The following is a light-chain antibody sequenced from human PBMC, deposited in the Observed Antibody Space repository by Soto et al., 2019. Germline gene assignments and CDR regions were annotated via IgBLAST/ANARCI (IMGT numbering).Light chain of an antibody. V-gene: IGKV1-9*01. CDR3: QQLKSSPFT. CDR1: QGISSY. J-gene: IGKJ3*01. CDR2: AAS. Sequence: IQLTQSPSSLSASAGDRVTIACRASQGISSYLAWYQQKPGKAPQLLIYAASTLQSGVPSRFSGSGSGTDFTLTISSLQPEDFVTYYCQQLKSSPFTFGPGTKVDI.